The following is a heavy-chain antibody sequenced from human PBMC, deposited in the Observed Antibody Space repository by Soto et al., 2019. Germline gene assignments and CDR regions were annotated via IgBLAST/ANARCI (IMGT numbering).Heavy chain of an antibody. CDR3: ATKYYYDSSGYYRPRSWFDP. D-gene: IGHD3-22*01. Sequence: QVQLQQWGAGLLKPSETLSLTCAVYGGSFSGYYWSWIRQPPGKGLEWIGEINHSGSTNYNPSLKSRVTISVDTTKNQFSLKLSSVTAADTAVYYCATKYYYDSSGYYRPRSWFDPWGQGTLVTVSS. V-gene: IGHV4-34*01. J-gene: IGHJ5*02. CDR1: GGSFSGYY. CDR2: INHSGST.